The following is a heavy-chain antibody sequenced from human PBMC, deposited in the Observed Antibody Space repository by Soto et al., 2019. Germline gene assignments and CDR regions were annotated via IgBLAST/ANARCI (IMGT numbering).Heavy chain of an antibody. CDR3: ARISLGYCTNGVCYTPFDH. J-gene: IGHJ4*02. Sequence: EVQLVESGGGLVKPGGSLRLSCAASGFTFSTYSVNWVRQAPGKGLEWVSSISSSSGYIYCADSVKGRFTISRDNAKNSLYLQMNSLRAEDTAVYYCARISLGYCTNGVCYTPFDHWGQGTLVTVSS. D-gene: IGHD2-8*01. V-gene: IGHV3-21*01. CDR2: ISSSSGYI. CDR1: GFTFSTYS.